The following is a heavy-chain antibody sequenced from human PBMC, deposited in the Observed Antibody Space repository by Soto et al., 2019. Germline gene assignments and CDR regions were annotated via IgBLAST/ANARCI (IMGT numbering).Heavy chain of an antibody. D-gene: IGHD3-10*01. J-gene: IGHJ4*02. V-gene: IGHV3-23*01. CDR1: GFTFSSYA. CDR3: AKDEALFLYYFDY. CDR2: ISGSGGST. Sequence: LRLSCAASGFTFSSYAMSWVRQAPGKGLEWVSAISGSGGSTYYADSVKGRFTISRDNSKNTLYLQMNSLRAEDTAVYYCAKDEALFLYYFDYWGQGTLVTVSS.